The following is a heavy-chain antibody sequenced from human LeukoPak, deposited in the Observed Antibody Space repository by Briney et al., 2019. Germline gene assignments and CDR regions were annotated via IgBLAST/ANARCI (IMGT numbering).Heavy chain of an antibody. Sequence: GGSLRLSCAASGFTFDDYAMHWVRHAPGKGLEWVSGISWNSGSIGYADSVKGRFTISRDNAKNSLYLQMNSLRAEDTALYYCARGRGFGELEAGFDYWGQGTLVTVSS. CDR3: ARGRGFGELEAGFDY. V-gene: IGHV3-9*01. CDR1: GFTFDDYA. D-gene: IGHD3-10*01. CDR2: ISWNSGSI. J-gene: IGHJ4*02.